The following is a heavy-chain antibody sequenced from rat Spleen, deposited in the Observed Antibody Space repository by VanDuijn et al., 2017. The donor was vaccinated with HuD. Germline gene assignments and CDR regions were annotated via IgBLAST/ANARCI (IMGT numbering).Heavy chain of an antibody. CDR2: IWGNGNA. Sequence: QVQLKESGPGLVKPSLTLSLTCTVSGFSLSNYGVFWVRQPPGKGLEWMGVIWGNGNANYKSALKSRLSISRDTSKSQVFLKMNNLQTEDTAMYFCATQHYYDGYYRDNWGQGVMVTVSS. V-gene: IGHV2S61*01. CDR3: ATQHYYDGYYRDN. J-gene: IGHJ2*01. D-gene: IGHD1-12*03. CDR1: GFSLSNYG.